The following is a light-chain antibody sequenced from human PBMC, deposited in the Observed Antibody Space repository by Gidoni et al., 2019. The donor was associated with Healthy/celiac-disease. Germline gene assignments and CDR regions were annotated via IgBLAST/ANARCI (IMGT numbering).Light chain of an antibody. J-gene: IGLJ2*01. CDR3: SADTSSSTLGV. CDR2: DVS. CDR1: SSDVGGYNY. Sequence: QSALTQPASVSGSPGQSITISCTGTSSDVGGYNYVSCYQQHPDNAPKLMIYDVSNRPAGVSNRCYGSKSGNTASMTIAGLQAEDEDDYYCSADTSSSTLGVFGGGTKLTV. V-gene: IGLV2-14*01.